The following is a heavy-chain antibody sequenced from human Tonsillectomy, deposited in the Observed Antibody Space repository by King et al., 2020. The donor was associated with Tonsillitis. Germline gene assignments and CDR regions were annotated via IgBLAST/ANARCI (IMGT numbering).Heavy chain of an antibody. CDR2: IRYDGSSK. D-gene: IGHD3-16*01. CDR1: GFSFSISG. J-gene: IGHJ6*02. CDR3: ANLQGTSVRRGSGMDV. Sequence: VQLVQSGGGVVQPGGSLRLSCAASGFSFSISGMHWVRQAPGKGLEWVAFIRYDGSSKYYGDSVKGRCTISRDNSKNTLYLQMNSLRPEDTALYYCANLQGTSVRRGSGMDVWGQGTTVTVSS. V-gene: IGHV3-30*02.